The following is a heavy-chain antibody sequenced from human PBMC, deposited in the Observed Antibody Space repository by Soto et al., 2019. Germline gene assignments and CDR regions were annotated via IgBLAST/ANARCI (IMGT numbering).Heavy chain of an antibody. J-gene: IGHJ6*02. D-gene: IGHD3-3*01. CDR3: AKNADFWSWCMDV. Sequence: EVQLLESGGGLIQPGGSLRLSCAASGFTFNSYAMTWVRQAPGKGLEWVSIISSSGDGTYYVDSVKGRFTISRDNSRNTLNLQMNSLRAEDTAVYYCAKNADFWSWCMDVWSQGTTVTVSS. CDR2: ISSSGDGT. V-gene: IGHV3-23*01. CDR1: GFTFNSYA.